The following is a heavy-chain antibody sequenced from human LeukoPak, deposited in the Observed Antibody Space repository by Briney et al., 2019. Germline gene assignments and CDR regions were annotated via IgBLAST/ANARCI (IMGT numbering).Heavy chain of an antibody. D-gene: IGHD1-7*01. V-gene: IGHV1-69*05. J-gene: IGHJ3*02. CDR2: IIPIFGTA. Sequence: VASVKVSCKASGGTFSSYAISWVRQAPGQGLEWMGRIIPIFGTANYAQKFQGRVTITTDESTSTAYMELSSLRSEDTAVYYCASLGTTRAFDIWGQGTIVTVSS. CDR3: ASLGTTRAFDI. CDR1: GGTFSSYA.